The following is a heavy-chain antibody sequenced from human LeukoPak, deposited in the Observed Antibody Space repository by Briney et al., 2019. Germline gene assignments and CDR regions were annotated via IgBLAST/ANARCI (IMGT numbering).Heavy chain of an antibody. Sequence: GGSLRLSCAASGFTVNSNYLSWVRQAPGKGLEWVSTIYTGGNTYYAASVKGRFTISRDFSKNTVSLHMNSLRAEDTAMYYCARGDDSGYYDYFDYWGQGALVTVSS. CDR1: GFTVNSNY. J-gene: IGHJ4*02. D-gene: IGHD3-22*01. CDR3: ARGDDSGYYDYFDY. CDR2: IYTGGNT. V-gene: IGHV3-53*01.